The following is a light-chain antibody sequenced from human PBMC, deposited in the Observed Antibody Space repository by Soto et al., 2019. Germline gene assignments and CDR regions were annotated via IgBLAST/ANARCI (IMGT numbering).Light chain of an antibody. V-gene: IGKV1-5*01. CDR3: KHYNSYQYT. J-gene: IGKJ2*01. Sequence: DIQMTHTPFTLSVSVGDRVTITCRASQSVSHWLGWYQQKPGKAPKALIYAASTLETGVPTRFSGSGSGTDFTLTISSLQPDDFATYYCKHYNSYQYTFGRGTKVDIK. CDR2: AAS. CDR1: QSVSHW.